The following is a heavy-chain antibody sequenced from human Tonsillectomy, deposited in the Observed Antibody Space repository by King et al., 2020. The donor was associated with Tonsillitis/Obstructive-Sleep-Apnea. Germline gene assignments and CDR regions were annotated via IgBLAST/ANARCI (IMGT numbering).Heavy chain of an antibody. Sequence: VQXVESGAXVKKPGSSVKVSCKASGGIFRDYAIIWVRQAPGQGLEWMGGIIPMFETANYAQNFQGRVTITADESTSTAYMELSSLRSEDTAVYYCAREARPNVYNWFDPWGQGTLVTVSS. V-gene: IGHV1-69*01. J-gene: IGHJ5*02. CDR1: GGIFRDYA. CDR3: AREARPNVYNWFDP. CDR2: IIPMFETA.